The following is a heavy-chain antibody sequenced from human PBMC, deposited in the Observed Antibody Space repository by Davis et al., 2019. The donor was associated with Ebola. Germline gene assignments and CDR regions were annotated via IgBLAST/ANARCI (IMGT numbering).Heavy chain of an antibody. CDR2: IYYGGST. CDR3: ARLGLDYYDSSGYLDY. V-gene: IGHV4-59*08. CDR1: GGSISSHY. D-gene: IGHD3-22*01. J-gene: IGHJ4*02. Sequence: PSETLSLTCTVSGGSISSHYWSWIRQPPGKGLEWIGYIYYGGSTNYNPSLKSRVTISVDTSKNQFSLKLSSVTAADTAVYYCARLGLDYYDSSGYLDYWGQGTLVTVSS.